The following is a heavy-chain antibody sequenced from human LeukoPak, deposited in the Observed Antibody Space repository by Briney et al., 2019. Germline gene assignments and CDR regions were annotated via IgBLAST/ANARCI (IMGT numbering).Heavy chain of an antibody. CDR3: ARGLPPPPWGAVAGIDDY. V-gene: IGHV1-8*01. Sequence: ASVKVSCKASGYTFTSYDINWVRLATGQGLEWMGWMNPNSGNTGYAQKFQGRVTMTRNTSISTAYMELSSLRSEDTAVYYCARGLPPPPWGAVAGIDDYWGQGTLVTVSS. D-gene: IGHD6-19*01. CDR1: GYTFTSYD. J-gene: IGHJ4*02. CDR2: MNPNSGNT.